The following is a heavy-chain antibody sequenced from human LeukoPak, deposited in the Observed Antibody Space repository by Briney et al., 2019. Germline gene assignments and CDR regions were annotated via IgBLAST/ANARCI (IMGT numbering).Heavy chain of an antibody. Sequence: GGSLRLSCAVSGFTFSSCGMHWVRQAPGKGLEWVAVTSYDGSNKYYTDSVKGRLTISRDNSKNTLYLQMNSLRAEDTAVYYCAKSVAAVGARYDSSSYADYWGQGTLVTVSS. J-gene: IGHJ4*02. V-gene: IGHV3-30*18. D-gene: IGHD3-22*01. CDR3: AKSVAAVGARYDSSSYADY. CDR1: GFTFSSCG. CDR2: TSYDGSNK.